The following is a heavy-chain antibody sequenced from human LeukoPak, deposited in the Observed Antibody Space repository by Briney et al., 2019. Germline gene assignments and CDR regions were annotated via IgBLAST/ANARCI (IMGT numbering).Heavy chain of an antibody. V-gene: IGHV1-69*06. J-gene: IGHJ4*02. D-gene: IGHD3-10*01. Sequence: SVKVSCKASGGTFSSYAISWVRQAPGQGLEWMGGIIPIFGTANYAQKFQGRVTITADKSTSTAYMELSSLRSEDTAVYYCARVSRWFGDFDYWGQGTLVTVSS. CDR2: IIPIFGTA. CDR1: GGTFSSYA. CDR3: ARVSRWFGDFDY.